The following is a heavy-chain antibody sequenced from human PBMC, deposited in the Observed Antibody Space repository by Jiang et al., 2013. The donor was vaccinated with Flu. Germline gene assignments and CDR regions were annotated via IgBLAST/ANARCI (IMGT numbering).Heavy chain of an antibody. Sequence: VQLVESGGGLVKPGGSLRLSCAASGFTFSNVWMSWVRQAPGKGLEWVGRIKSQLDGGTTDYAAPVKGRFTISRDDSKNTLFLQMDSLKSEDTAVYFCTTDPQLGHYYYYYSDMDVWGQRDHGHRLL. D-gene: IGHD3-10*01. V-gene: IGHV3-15*01. CDR3: TTDPQLGHYYYYYSDMDV. J-gene: IGHJ6*02. CDR1: GFTFSNVW. CDR2: IKSQLDGGTT.